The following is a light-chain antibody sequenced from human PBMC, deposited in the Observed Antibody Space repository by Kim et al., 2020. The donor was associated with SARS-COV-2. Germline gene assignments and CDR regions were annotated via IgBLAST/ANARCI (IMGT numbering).Light chain of an antibody. CDR1: NVGSKR. CDR2: YDS. CDR3: QVWDSSSDHVV. J-gene: IGLJ2*01. V-gene: IGLV3-21*04. Sequence: AQGRTDCVTGGGSNVGSKRVHWYQQKPARDPVLVIYYDSDRPSAVPERFSGSNSGNTTTLTIGRVEAGDEADYYCQVWDSSSDHVVFGGGTQLTVL.